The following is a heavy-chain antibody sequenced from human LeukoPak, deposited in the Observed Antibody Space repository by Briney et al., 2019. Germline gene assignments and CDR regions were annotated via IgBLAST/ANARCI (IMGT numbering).Heavy chain of an antibody. V-gene: IGHV3-21*01. D-gene: IGHD4-11*01. CDR1: GFTFSSNS. Sequence: GGSLRLSCAASGFTFSSNSMSCVRQAPGKGREWVSSISSSSSYIYYADSVKGRFTISRDNAKNTLSLQMNSLRAEDTAVYYCARGRSNQGAYYYNMDVWGKGTTVTVSS. J-gene: IGHJ6*03. CDR2: ISSSSSYI. CDR3: ARGRSNQGAYYYNMDV.